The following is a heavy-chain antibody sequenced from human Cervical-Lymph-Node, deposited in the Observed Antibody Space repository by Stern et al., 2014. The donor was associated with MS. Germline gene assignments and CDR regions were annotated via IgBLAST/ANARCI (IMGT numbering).Heavy chain of an antibody. CDR3: AKSSSGWSYPFDY. D-gene: IGHD6-19*01. J-gene: IGHJ4*02. Sequence: EVQLVESGGGLVQPGGSLRLSCAASGFTFSSYAMSWVRQAPGKGLEWVSGITGSGGSTYYADSVKGRFTISRDNSKNTLYLQMNSLRAEDTALYYCAKSSSGWSYPFDYWGQGTLATVSS. CDR2: ITGSGGST. CDR1: GFTFSSYA. V-gene: IGHV3-23*04.